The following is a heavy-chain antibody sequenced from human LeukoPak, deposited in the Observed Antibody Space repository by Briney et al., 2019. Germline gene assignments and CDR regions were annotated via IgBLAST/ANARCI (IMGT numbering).Heavy chain of an antibody. Sequence: TSGTLSLTCTVSGGSISSYYWSWIRQPPGKGLEWIGYIYYSGSTNYNPSLKSRVTISVDTSKNQFSLKLSSVTAADTAVYYCARAGYSSGWYYFDYWGQGTLVTVSS. J-gene: IGHJ4*02. D-gene: IGHD6-19*01. V-gene: IGHV4-59*01. CDR3: ARAGYSSGWYYFDY. CDR1: GGSISSYY. CDR2: IYYSGST.